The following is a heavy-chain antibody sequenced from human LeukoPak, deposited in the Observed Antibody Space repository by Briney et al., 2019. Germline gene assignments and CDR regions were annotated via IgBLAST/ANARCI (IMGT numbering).Heavy chain of an antibody. CDR1: GFTSSSYE. J-gene: IGHJ6*02. D-gene: IGHD1-1*01. V-gene: IGHV3-48*03. CDR2: ISSSGSTI. CDR3: ARDRNVPVRGKNYYYYGMDV. Sequence: GGSLRLSCAASGFTSSSYEMNWVRQAPGKGLEWVSYISSSGSTIYYADSVKGRFTISRDNAKNSLYLQMNSLRAEDTAVYYCARDRNVPVRGKNYYYYGMDVWGQGTTVTVSS.